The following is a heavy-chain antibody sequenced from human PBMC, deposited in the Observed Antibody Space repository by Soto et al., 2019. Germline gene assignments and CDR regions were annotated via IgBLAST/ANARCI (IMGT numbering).Heavy chain of an antibody. CDR3: ARGSGDSSGYPLDY. J-gene: IGHJ4*02. V-gene: IGHV3-30-3*01. CDR2: ISYDGSNK. Sequence: GGSLRLSCAASGFTFSSYAMHWVRQAPGKGLEWVAVISYDGSNKYYADSVKGRFTISRDNSKNTLYLQMNSLRAEDTAVYYCARGSGDSSGYPLDYWGQGTLVTVSS. CDR1: GFTFSSYA. D-gene: IGHD3-22*01.